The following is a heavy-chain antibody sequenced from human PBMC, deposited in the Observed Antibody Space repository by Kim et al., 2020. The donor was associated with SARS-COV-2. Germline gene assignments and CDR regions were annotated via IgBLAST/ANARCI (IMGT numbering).Heavy chain of an antibody. J-gene: IGHJ6*02. D-gene: IGHD1-26*01. Sequence: GESLKISCKGSGYSFTSYWISWVRQMPGKGLEWMGRIDPSDSYTNYSPSFQGHVTISADKSISTAYLQWSSLKASDTAMYYCARKLSVGATSYYYYYYGMDVWGQGTTVTVSS. V-gene: IGHV5-10-1*01. CDR1: GYSFTSYW. CDR2: IDPSDSYT. CDR3: ARKLSVGATSYYYYYYGMDV.